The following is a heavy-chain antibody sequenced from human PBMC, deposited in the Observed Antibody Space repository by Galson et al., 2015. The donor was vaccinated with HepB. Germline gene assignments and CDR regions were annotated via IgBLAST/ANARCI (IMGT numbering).Heavy chain of an antibody. D-gene: IGHD4-17*01. Sequence: SLRLSCAASGFTFSGYSMSWVRQAPGKGLQWVSYISSTSSTIYYADSVKGRFTISRDSANNTLYLQMNSLRAEDTAVYYCARNYYGDYFLDYWGQGTLVTVSS. J-gene: IGHJ4*02. V-gene: IGHV3-48*01. CDR3: ARNYYGDYFLDY. CDR2: ISSTSSTI. CDR1: GFTFSGYS.